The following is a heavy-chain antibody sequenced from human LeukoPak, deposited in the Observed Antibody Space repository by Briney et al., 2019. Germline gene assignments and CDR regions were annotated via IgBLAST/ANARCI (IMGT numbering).Heavy chain of an antibody. CDR3: AKSKPYYYGSGSYYKNPFDY. Sequence: GGSLRLSCAASGFTFSSYAMSWVRQAPGKGLEWVSGISGSGGSTYYADSVKGRFIISRDNSKNTLYLQMTSLRAEDTALYYCAKSKPYYYGSGSYYKNPFDYWGQGTLVTVSS. CDR1: GFTFSSYA. CDR2: ISGSGGST. D-gene: IGHD3-10*01. J-gene: IGHJ4*02. V-gene: IGHV3-23*01.